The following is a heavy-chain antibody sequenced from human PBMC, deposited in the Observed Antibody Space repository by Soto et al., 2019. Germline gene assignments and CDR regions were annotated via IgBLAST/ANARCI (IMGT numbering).Heavy chain of an antibody. Sequence: GSLRLSCAASGFTFSGSAMHWVRQASGKGLEWVGRIRSKANSYATAYAASVKGRFTISRDDSKNTAYLQMNSLKTEDTAVYYCNLRFLEWLPHLDYYYGMDVWGQGTTVTVSS. CDR3: NLRFLEWLPHLDYYYGMDV. CDR2: IRSKANSYAT. D-gene: IGHD3-3*01. V-gene: IGHV3-73*01. J-gene: IGHJ6*02. CDR1: GFTFSGSA.